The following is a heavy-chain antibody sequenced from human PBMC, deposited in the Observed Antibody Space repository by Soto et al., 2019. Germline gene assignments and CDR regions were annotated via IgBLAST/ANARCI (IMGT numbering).Heavy chain of an antibody. CDR1: GGSISSGDYY. Sequence: QVHLQESGPGLVKPSETLSLTCTVSGGSISSGDYYWSWIRQPPGKGLEWIAYIYSNGRPYYNPSLMSRVTISLDTSKNQFALKLNSVTAADTAVYFCASEVGQTSSSDAFDIWGQGTMVTVSS. CDR2: IYSNGRP. J-gene: IGHJ3*02. CDR3: ASEVGQTSSSDAFDI. V-gene: IGHV4-30-4*01. D-gene: IGHD6-6*01.